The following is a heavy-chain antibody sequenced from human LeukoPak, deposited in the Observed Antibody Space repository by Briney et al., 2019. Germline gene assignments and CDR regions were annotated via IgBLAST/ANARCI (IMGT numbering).Heavy chain of an antibody. Sequence: SGTLFLTCGDSGASISRPYWWSWVRQPPGKGLEWIAEISHSGTTHYNPSLKSRVIISLDKSKNQVFLKLNSVTAADTAMYYCARDGGSDQYYFGNWGQGTLVTVSS. J-gene: IGHJ4*02. CDR1: GASISRPYW. CDR3: ARDGGSDQYYFGN. CDR2: ISHSGTT. V-gene: IGHV4-4*02. D-gene: IGHD6-19*01.